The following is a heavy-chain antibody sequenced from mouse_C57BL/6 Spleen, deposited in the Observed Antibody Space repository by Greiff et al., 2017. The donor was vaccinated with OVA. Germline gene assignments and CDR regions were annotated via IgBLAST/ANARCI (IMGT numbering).Heavy chain of an antibody. Sequence: VQLQQPGAELVKPGASVKLSCKASGYTFTSYWMQWVKQRPGQGLEWIGEIDPSDSYTNYNQKFKGKATLTVDTSSSTAYMQLSSLTSEDSAVYYCARRSYYGSSFYWYFDVWGTGTTVTVSS. J-gene: IGHJ1*03. V-gene: IGHV1-50*01. CDR3: ARRSYYGSSFYWYFDV. CDR2: IDPSDSYT. CDR1: GYTFTSYW. D-gene: IGHD1-1*01.